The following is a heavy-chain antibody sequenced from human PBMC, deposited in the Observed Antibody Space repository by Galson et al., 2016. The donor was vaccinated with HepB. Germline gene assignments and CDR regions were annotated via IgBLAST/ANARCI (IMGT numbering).Heavy chain of an antibody. J-gene: IGHJ4*02. CDR1: GDSVSNNNAG. CDR2: TFYRSNWQN. CDR3: ARSYLLGRGFGW. D-gene: IGHD7-27*01. Sequence: CAISGDSVSNNNAGWYWIRQSPSRGLECLGRTFYRSNWQNDYAESVRSRITIDADTSRNQFSLHLSSVTPEDTGVYYCARSYLLGRGFGWWGQGTLVTVSS. V-gene: IGHV6-1*01.